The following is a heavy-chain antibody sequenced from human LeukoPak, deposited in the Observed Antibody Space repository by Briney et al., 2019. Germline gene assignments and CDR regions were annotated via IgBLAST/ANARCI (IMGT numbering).Heavy chain of an antibody. Sequence: PSETLSLTCTVSGGSISSSSYYWGWIRQPPGKGLEWIGSIYYSGSTYYNPSLKSRVTISVDTSKNQFSLKLSSVTAADTAVYYCARPRRAAAGTGWFDPWGQGTLVTVSS. CDR1: GGSISSSSYY. V-gene: IGHV4-39*01. J-gene: IGHJ5*02. CDR3: ARPRRAAAGTGWFDP. CDR2: IYYSGST. D-gene: IGHD6-13*01.